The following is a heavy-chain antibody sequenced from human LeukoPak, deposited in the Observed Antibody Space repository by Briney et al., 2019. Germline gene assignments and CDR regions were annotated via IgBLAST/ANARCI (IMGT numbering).Heavy chain of an antibody. CDR1: GYTFTCYY. Sequence: ASVKVSCKASGYTFTCYYMHWVRQAPGQGLEWMGIINPSGGSTSYAQKFQGRVTMTRDTSTSTVYMELSSLRSEDTAVYYCARVGGLYCGGDCYRFDYWGQGTLVTVSS. J-gene: IGHJ4*02. CDR3: ARVGGLYCGGDCYRFDY. V-gene: IGHV1-46*01. D-gene: IGHD2-21*02. CDR2: INPSGGST.